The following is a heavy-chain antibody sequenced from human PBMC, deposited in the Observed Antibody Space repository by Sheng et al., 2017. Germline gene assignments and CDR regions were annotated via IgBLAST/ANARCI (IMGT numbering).Heavy chain of an antibody. Sequence: QVRLQESGPGLVRPSETLSLTCIVSGYSISSGYYWGWIRQPPGKGLEWIGTIYHSGSTYYNPSLKSRVTISLDTSKNQFSLKLNSVTAADTAIYYCARVIGKPYNEYWGQG. CDR2: IYHSGST. CDR3: ARVIGKPYNEY. D-gene: IGHD1-20*01. V-gene: IGHV4-38-2*02. CDR1: GYSISSGYY. J-gene: IGHJ4*02.